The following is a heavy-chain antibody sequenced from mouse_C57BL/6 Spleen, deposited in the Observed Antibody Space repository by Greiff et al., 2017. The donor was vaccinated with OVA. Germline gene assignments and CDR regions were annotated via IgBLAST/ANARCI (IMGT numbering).Heavy chain of an antibody. CDR3: TTADDGYYDFAY. D-gene: IGHD2-3*01. Sequence: EVKLVESGGGLVQPGGSMKLSCAASGFTFSDAWMDWVRQSPEKGLEWVAEIRNKANNHATYYAESVKGRFTISRDDSKSSVYLQMNSLRAEDTGIYYCTTADDGYYDFAYWGQGTLVTVSA. CDR2: IRNKANNHAT. J-gene: IGHJ3*01. V-gene: IGHV6-6*01. CDR1: GFTFSDAW.